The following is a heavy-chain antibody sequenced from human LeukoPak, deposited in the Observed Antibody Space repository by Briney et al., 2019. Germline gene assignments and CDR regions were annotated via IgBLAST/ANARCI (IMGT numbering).Heavy chain of an antibody. CDR2: ILNSGDTT. Sequence: GGSLRLSCAASGVTFRDYAMSWVRQAPGKGLEWVSNILNSGDTTKYADSVQGRFTLSRDDSKNTLYLQMNSLRAEDTAVYYCAKDRSYSLSGGTYSAEDYWGQGTLVTVSS. CDR1: GVTFRDYA. J-gene: IGHJ4*02. CDR3: AKDRSYSLSGGTYSAEDY. V-gene: IGHV3-23*01. D-gene: IGHD1-26*01.